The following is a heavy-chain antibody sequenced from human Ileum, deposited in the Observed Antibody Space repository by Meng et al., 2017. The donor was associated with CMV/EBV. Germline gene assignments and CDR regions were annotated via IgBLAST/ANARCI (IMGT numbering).Heavy chain of an antibody. CDR3: AKVVGAVTGDY. J-gene: IGHJ4*02. CDR1: GFTFSTYA. Sequence: SCAASGFTFSTYAMHWVRQAPGKGVEWVSTISGSGTNTYYADSVKGRFTVSRDNSRNTLYLQMDSLRADDTAVYYCAKVVGAVTGDYWGQGTLVTVSS. CDR2: ISGSGTNT. V-gene: IGHV3-23*01. D-gene: IGHD1-26*01.